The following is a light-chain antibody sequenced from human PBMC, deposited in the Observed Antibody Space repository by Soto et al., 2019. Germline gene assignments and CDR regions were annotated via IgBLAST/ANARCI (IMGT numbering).Light chain of an antibody. CDR3: QQYNNWPPDRT. CDR2: GAS. J-gene: IGKJ1*01. CDR1: QSVGSN. Sequence: EIVMTQSPATLSVSPGERATLSCRASQSVGSNLAWYQQKPGQAPRLLIYGASTRATGIPARFSGSGSGTEFTLTISRLPSEDFAIYFCQQYNNWPPDRTFGQGTKVEIK. V-gene: IGKV3-15*01.